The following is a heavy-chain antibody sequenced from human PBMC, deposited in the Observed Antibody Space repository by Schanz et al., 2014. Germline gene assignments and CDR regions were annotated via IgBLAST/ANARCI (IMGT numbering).Heavy chain of an antibody. V-gene: IGHV3-7*01. D-gene: IGHD3-10*01. CDR2: IRQEGSEK. Sequence: EVQLVESGGGLVQPGESLRVFCAASGFTFSNYWMSWVRQAPGKGLEWVANIRQEGSEKYYVDSVKGRFTVSRDDAKNSLYLQMNSLRVEDTAVYYCARSEMDRGVIWGYWGQGTLVTVSS. CDR3: ARSEMDRGVIWGY. J-gene: IGHJ4*02. CDR1: GFTFSNYW.